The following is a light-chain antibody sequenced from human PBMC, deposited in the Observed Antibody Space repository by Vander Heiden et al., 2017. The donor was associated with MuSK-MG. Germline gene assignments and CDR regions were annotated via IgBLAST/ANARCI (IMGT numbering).Light chain of an antibody. CDR1: SSDVGGYNY. CDR2: DVS. CDR3: CSYAGSYTSDVV. V-gene: IGLV2-11*01. J-gene: IGLJ2*01. Sequence: QSALTQPRSVSGYPGQSHNISCTGTSSDVGGYNYVSWYQQHPGKAPKLMIYDVSKRPSGVPDRFSGSKSGNAASLTISGLQAEDEADYYCCSYAGSYTSDVVFGGGTKLTVL.